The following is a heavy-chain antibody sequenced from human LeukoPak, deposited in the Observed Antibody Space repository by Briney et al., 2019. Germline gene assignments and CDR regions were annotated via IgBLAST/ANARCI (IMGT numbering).Heavy chain of an antibody. V-gene: IGHV3-74*01. CDR3: VSDLCGGDDQ. J-gene: IGHJ5*02. D-gene: IGHD3-3*01. CDR1: GFTFNSYW. Sequence: PGGSPRLSCAASGFTFNSYWMHWVRHAPGKGLVWVSRIDEDGKTIDYADSVKGRFTISRDNAKDTLYLQMSSLRDEDTAVYYCVSDLCGGDDQWGRGTLVTVSS. CDR2: IDEDGKTI.